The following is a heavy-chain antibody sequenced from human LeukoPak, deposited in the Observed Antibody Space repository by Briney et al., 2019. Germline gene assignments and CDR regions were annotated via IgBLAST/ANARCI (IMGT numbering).Heavy chain of an antibody. V-gene: IGHV1-8*01. D-gene: IGHD3-10*01. CDR2: MNPNSGNT. CDR3: ARLYYYGSGSYYIGFDY. J-gene: IGHJ4*02. CDR1: GYTFTSYD. Sequence: ASVKVSCKASGYTFTSYDINWVRQATGQGLEWMGWMNPNSGNTGYAQKFQGRVTMTRNTSISTAYMELSSLRSEDTAVCYCARLYYYGSGSYYIGFDYWGQGTLVTVSS.